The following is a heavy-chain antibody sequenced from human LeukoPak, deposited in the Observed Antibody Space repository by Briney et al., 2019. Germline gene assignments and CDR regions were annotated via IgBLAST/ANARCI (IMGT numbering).Heavy chain of an antibody. CDR2: ISSSSSYI. D-gene: IGHD6-13*01. CDR1: GFTFSSYS. Sequence: GGSLRLSCAASGFTFSSYSMNWVRQAPGKGLEWVSSISSSSSYIYYADSVKGRFTISRDNAKNSLYLQMNSLRAEDTAVYYCARDGVIAAAGTGYWGQGTLATVSS. CDR3: ARDGVIAAAGTGY. J-gene: IGHJ4*02. V-gene: IGHV3-21*01.